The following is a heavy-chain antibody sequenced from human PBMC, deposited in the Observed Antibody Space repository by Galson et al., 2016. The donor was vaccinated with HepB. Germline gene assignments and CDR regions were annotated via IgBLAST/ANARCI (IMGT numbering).Heavy chain of an antibody. D-gene: IGHD3-16*01. V-gene: IGHV3-23*01. CDR3: AILKLGTLFDP. CDR2: IGTDEYT. Sequence: SLRLSCAASGFNFGRYHMNWVRQAPGKGLEWVSSIGTDEYTYYADPGKGRVTISRDNSKNTLYLQKNSLRAEDTAVYYCAILKLGTLFDPWGQGTLVTVSP. CDR1: GFNFGRYH. J-gene: IGHJ5*02.